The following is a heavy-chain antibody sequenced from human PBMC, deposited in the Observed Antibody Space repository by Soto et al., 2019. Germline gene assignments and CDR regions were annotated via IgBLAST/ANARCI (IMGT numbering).Heavy chain of an antibody. Sequence: GGSLRLSCVVSGFTFSGYIMNWVRQPPGKGLEWVSYISSSGVTINYADSVKGRFTISRDNAKNSLFLQMNSLRDEDTALYYCARDAWRADIWGQGTMVTVSS. CDR1: GFTFSGYI. CDR2: ISSSGVTI. D-gene: IGHD5-12*01. V-gene: IGHV3-48*02. J-gene: IGHJ3*02. CDR3: ARDAWRADI.